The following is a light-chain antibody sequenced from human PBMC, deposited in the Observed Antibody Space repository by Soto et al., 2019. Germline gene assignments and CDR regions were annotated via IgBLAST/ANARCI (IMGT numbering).Light chain of an antibody. CDR1: QSVSSSY. J-gene: IGKJ5*01. CDR3: HHSGVSPMYT. V-gene: IGKV3-20*01. Sequence: EIVLTQSPGTLSLSPGERATLSCRASQSVSSSYLAWYQQKPGQAPRLLIYGASSRATGIPDRFSGSGSGTDFTLIISRLEPEDFAVYYCHHSGVSPMYTFGQGTRLEIK. CDR2: GAS.